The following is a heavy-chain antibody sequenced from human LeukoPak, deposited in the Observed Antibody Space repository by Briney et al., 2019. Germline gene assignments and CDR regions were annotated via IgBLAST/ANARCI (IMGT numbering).Heavy chain of an antibody. CDR1: GFTFSSYG. V-gene: IGHV3-30*02. CDR2: IRCDGSNK. CDR3: GNTYYDFWSSYYPLGY. J-gene: IGHJ4*02. D-gene: IGHD3-3*01. Sequence: GGSLRLSCAASGFTFSSYGMHWVRQAPGKGLEWVAFIRCDGSNKYYADSVKGRFTISRDNSKNTLYLQMNSLRAEDTAVYYCGNTYYDFWSSYYPLGYWGQGTLVTVSS.